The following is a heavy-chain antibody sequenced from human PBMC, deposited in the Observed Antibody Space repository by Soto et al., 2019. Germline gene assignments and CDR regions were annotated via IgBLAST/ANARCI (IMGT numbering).Heavy chain of an antibody. D-gene: IGHD3-16*01. CDR3: ARGNDYVSGDWFDP. J-gene: IGHJ5*02. CDR2: IYYSGST. CDR1: GGSISSSSYY. V-gene: IGHV4-39*01. Sequence: QLQLQESGPGLVKPSETLSLTCTVSGGSISSSSYYWGWIRQPPGKGLEWIGSIYYSGSTYYNPSLTSRVTISVDTSKNQFSLKLSSVTAADTAVYYCARGNDYVSGDWFDPWGQGTLVTVSS.